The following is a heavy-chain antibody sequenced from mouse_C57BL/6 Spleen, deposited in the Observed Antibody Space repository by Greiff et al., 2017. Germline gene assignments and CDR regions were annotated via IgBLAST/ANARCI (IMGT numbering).Heavy chain of an antibody. CDR1: GYTFTSYW. V-gene: IGHV1-69*01. CDR3: ATPLTGTDWYFDV. Sequence: QVQLQQPGAELVMPGASVKLSCKASGYTFTSYWMHWVKQRPGQGLEWIGEIDPSDSYTNYNQKFKGKSTLTVDKSSSTAYMQLSSLTSEDSAVYYCATPLTGTDWYFDVWGTGTTVTVSS. CDR2: IDPSDSYT. J-gene: IGHJ1*03. D-gene: IGHD4-1*01.